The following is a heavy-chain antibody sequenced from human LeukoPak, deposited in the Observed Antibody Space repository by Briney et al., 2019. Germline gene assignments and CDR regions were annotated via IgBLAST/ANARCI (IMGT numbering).Heavy chain of an antibody. CDR1: GGSISSSNW. D-gene: IGHD5-24*01. Sequence: ETLSLTCAVSGGSISSSNWWSWVRQPPGKGLEWVANIKQDGSEKYYVDSVKGRFTISRDNSKNSLYLQMNSLRAEDTAVYYCARERQRWQQIGLGYWGQGTLVTVSS. J-gene: IGHJ4*02. CDR2: IKQDGSEK. V-gene: IGHV3-7*03. CDR3: ARERQRWQQIGLGY.